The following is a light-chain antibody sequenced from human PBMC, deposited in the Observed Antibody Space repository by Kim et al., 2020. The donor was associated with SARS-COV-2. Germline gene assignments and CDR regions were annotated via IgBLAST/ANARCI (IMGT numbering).Light chain of an antibody. J-gene: IGLJ2*01. CDR1: KLGDKY. Sequence: SYEMTQPPSVSVSPGQTASITCSGDKLGDKYASWYQQKQGQSPVQVIYQDSKRPSGIPERFSGSNSGNTATLTISGTQAMDEADYYCQAWDSSTVVFGGGTQLTVL. V-gene: IGLV3-1*01. CDR2: QDS. CDR3: QAWDSSTVV.